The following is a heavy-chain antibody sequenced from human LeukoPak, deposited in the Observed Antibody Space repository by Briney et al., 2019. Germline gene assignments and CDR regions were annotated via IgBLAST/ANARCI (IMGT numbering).Heavy chain of an antibody. V-gene: IGHV1-18*01. Sequence: GASVKVSCKASGYTFTSYGISWVRQAPGRGLEWMGWISAYNGNTNYAQKLQGRVTMTTDTSTSTAYMELRSLRSDDTAVYYCARATYYDSSGHYYGMDVWGQGTTVTVSS. J-gene: IGHJ6*02. CDR1: GYTFTSYG. D-gene: IGHD3-22*01. CDR2: ISAYNGNT. CDR3: ARATYYDSSGHYYGMDV.